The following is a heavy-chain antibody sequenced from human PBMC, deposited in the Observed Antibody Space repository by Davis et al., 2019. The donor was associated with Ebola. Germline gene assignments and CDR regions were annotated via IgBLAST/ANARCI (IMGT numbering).Heavy chain of an antibody. V-gene: IGHV5-51*01. D-gene: IGHD5-18*01. Sequence: GESLKISCKDPGYNFRNYWIVWVRQLPGKGLECMGIIFPGDSDTRYSPSFQGQVTISADKSISTAYLQWSSLKASDTAMYYCARGDTAMVSYYYYGMDVWGQGTTVTVSS. CDR2: IFPGDSDT. CDR1: GYNFRNYW. J-gene: IGHJ6*02. CDR3: ARGDTAMVSYYYYGMDV.